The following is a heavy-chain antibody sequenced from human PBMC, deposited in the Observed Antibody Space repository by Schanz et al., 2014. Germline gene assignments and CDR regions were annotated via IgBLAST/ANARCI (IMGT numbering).Heavy chain of an antibody. CDR3: AKDPYGSGNHYTY. V-gene: IGHV3-23*04. CDR1: GFIFNDSY. Sequence: VQLVESGGGLVKPGGSLRLSCAASGFIFNDSYMNWIRQAPGKGLEWVSAISGSGAGTYYADSVKGRFTFSRDNSKNTLYLQMNSLRAEDTAIYYCAKDPYGSGNHYTYWGRGALVSVSS. D-gene: IGHD3-10*01. CDR2: ISGSGAGT. J-gene: IGHJ4*02.